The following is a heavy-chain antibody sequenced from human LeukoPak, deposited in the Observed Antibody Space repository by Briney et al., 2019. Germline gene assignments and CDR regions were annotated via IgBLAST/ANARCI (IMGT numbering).Heavy chain of an antibody. CDR2: IKSKSDGETT. CDR3: TTGNY. Sequence: PGWSLRLSCAASGLTLSYAWMSRVRQVPGKGLEWVGRIKSKSDGETTDYASPVKGRFTISRDDSKNTLYLQMNSLKSDETAVYYCTTGNYWGQGTLVTVSS. CDR1: GLTLSYAW. J-gene: IGHJ4*02. V-gene: IGHV3-15*01.